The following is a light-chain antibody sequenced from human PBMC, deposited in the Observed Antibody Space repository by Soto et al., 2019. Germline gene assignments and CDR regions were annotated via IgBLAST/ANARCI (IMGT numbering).Light chain of an antibody. CDR2: AAS. CDR3: QQGYTTPGT. V-gene: IGKV1-39*01. J-gene: IGKJ1*01. Sequence: DIQMTQSPSSLSASVGDRVTITCRASQTISAYLNWYQQKPGSAPKLLIFAASNLESGVPSRFSGSGSGADFTLTITNLQPDDFATYYCQQGYTTPGTFGQGTKVE. CDR1: QTISAY.